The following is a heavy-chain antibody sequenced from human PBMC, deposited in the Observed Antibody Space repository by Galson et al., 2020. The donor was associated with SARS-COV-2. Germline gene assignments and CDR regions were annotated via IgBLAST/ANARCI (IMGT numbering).Heavy chain of an antibody. CDR3: AKDLGGYYTGGWFDP. D-gene: IGHD3-22*01. J-gene: IGHJ5*02. CDR2: ISGSGGST. Sequence: GGSLRLSCAASGFTFSSYAMSWVRQAPGKGLEWVSAISGSGGSTYYADSVKGRFTISRDNSKNTLYLQMNSLRAEDTAVYYCAKDLGGYYTGGWFDPWGQGTLVTVSS. V-gene: IGHV3-23*01. CDR1: GFTFSSYA.